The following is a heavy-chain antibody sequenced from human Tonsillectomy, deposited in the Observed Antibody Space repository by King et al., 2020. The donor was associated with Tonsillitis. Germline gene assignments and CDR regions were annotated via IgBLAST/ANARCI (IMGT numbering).Heavy chain of an antibody. CDR2: MFYSGSA. Sequence: LQLQESGSRLVMPSQTLSLTCTVSGGSISSGTYSWSWIRQPPGKGLEWIGYMFYSGSAYYNPSFKSRVTLSVDRSKNQFSLKLKSVTAADTAMYYCARAANDFALLLNPWFDPWGQGTLVTVSS. J-gene: IGHJ5*01. CDR1: GGSISSGTYS. D-gene: IGHD3-3*01. V-gene: IGHV4-30-2*01. CDR3: ARAANDFALLLNPWFDP.